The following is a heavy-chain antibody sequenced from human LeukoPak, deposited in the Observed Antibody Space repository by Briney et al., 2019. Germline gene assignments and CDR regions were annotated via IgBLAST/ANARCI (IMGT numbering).Heavy chain of an antibody. CDR2: MSPNSGNT. V-gene: IGHV1-8*01. Sequence: GASVKVSCKASRYTFSNYDINWVRQTTGQGLEWMGWMSPNSGNTGYAQKFLGRVTMTRNTSISTAYMGLSSLRSEDTAVYYCARSSLGRFDYWGQGTLVTVSS. CDR1: RYTFSNYD. J-gene: IGHJ4*02. CDR3: ARSSLGRFDY.